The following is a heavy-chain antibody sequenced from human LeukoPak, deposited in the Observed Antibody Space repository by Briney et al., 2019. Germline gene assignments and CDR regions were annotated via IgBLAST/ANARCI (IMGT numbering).Heavy chain of an antibody. D-gene: IGHD3-22*01. V-gene: IGHV4-61*02. CDR2: IYTSGST. J-gene: IGHJ4*02. CDR3: ARSKRVCDSSGYYEY. Sequence: SQTLSLTCTVPGGSISSGGYYWSWIRQPAGKELEWIGRIYTSGSTNYNPSLKSRVTISVDTSKNQYSLKLSSVTAADTAVYYCARSKRVCDSSGYYEYWGQGTLVTVSS. CDR1: GGSISSGGYY.